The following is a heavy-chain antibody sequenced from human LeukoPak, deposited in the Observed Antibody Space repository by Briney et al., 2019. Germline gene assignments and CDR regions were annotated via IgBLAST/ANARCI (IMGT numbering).Heavy chain of an antibody. J-gene: IGHJ4*02. CDR1: GGSISSYY. V-gene: IGHV4-59*08. Sequence: SETLALTCTVSGGSISSYYWSWIRQPPGKGLEWIGYIYYSGSTNYNPSLKSRVTISVDTSKNQFSLKLSSVTAADTAVYYCARLYGGYSYGYFDYWGQGTRDTVSS. CDR3: ARLYGGYSYGYFDY. D-gene: IGHD5-18*01. CDR2: IYYSGST.